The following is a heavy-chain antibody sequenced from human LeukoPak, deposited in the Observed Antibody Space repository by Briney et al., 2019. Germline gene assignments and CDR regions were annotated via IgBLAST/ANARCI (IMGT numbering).Heavy chain of an antibody. CDR3: SRQVVGNDY. CDR1: GESSFSNYY. J-gene: IGHJ4*02. Sequence: SETLSLTCAVYGESSFSNYYWSWTRQTPGGALEWIGEINHSGYTNYNPSLKRRVTLPIDTYKNQFSLRLNSVTAADTAVYYCSRQVVGNDYWGQGTLVTVSS. V-gene: IGHV4-34*01. CDR2: INHSGYT. D-gene: IGHD3-22*01.